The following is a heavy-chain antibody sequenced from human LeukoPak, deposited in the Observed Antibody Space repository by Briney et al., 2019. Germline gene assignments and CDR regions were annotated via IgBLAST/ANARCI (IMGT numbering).Heavy chain of an antibody. V-gene: IGHV4-34*01. D-gene: IGHD6-13*01. CDR1: SVSFSGYY. CDR3: ARGRAAAGTWNY. CDR2: INHSGSA. J-gene: IGHJ4*02. Sequence: SETLSLTCAVNSVSFSGYYWTWIRQPPGKGLEWIGEINHSGSANYNPSLKGRVTISVDTSKHQISLNLSSVTAADTAVYYCARGRAAAGTWNYWGQGTLVTVSS.